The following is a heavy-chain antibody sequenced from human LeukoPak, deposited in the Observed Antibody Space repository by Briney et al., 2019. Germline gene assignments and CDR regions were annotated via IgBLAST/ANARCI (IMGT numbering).Heavy chain of an antibody. V-gene: IGHV1-69*13. Sequence: SVKVSCKASGGTFSSYAISWVRQAPGQGLEWMGGIIPIFGTANYAQKFQGRVTITADESTSTAYMELSSLRSEDTAVYYCARDWRKFGYFDYWGQGTLVTVSS. J-gene: IGHJ4*02. CDR3: ARDWRKFGYFDY. CDR1: GGTFSSYA. CDR2: IIPIFGTA. D-gene: IGHD3-3*01.